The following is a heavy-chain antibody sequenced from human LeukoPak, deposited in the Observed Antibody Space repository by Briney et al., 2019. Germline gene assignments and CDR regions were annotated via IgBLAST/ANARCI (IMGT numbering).Heavy chain of an antibody. Sequence: GASVKVSCKASGGTFSSYAISWVRQAPGQGLERMGGIIPIFGTANYAQKFQGRVTITADKSTSTAYMELSSLRSEDTAVYYCARQLAIGYCSSTSCPPNYYYYMDVWGKGTTVTVSS. J-gene: IGHJ6*03. CDR2: IIPIFGTA. CDR3: ARQLAIGYCSSTSCPPNYYYYMDV. V-gene: IGHV1-69*06. D-gene: IGHD2-2*01. CDR1: GGTFSSYA.